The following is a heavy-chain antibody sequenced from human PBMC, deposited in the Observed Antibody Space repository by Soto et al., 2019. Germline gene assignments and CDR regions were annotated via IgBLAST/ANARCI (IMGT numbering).Heavy chain of an antibody. J-gene: IGHJ6*02. V-gene: IGHV1-46*01. Sequence: ASVKVSCKASGYTFTSYYIHWVRQAPGQGLEWMGIINPSGGSTSYAQKFQGRVTMTRDTSTSTVYMELSSVRSEDTAVYYCARDRAYCGGDCYLWGMDVWGQGTTVTVSS. CDR3: ARDRAYCGGDCYLWGMDV. D-gene: IGHD2-21*02. CDR1: GYTFTSYY. CDR2: INPSGGST.